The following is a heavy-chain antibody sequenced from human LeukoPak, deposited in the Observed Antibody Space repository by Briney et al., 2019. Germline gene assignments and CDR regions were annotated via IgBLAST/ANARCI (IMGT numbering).Heavy chain of an antibody. D-gene: IGHD6-19*01. J-gene: IGHJ4*02. CDR1: GFTFSSNA. CDR3: AKTGQWLVEGYFDY. CDR2: ISGSGGST. Sequence: GGSLRLSCAASGFTFSSNAMSWVRQAPGKGLEWVSAISGSGGSTYYADSVKGWFTISRDNSKNTLYLQMNSLRAEDTAVYYCAKTGQWLVEGYFDYWGQGTLVTVSS. V-gene: IGHV3-23*01.